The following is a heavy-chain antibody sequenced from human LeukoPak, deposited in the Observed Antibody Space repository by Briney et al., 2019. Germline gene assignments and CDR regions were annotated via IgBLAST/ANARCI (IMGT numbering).Heavy chain of an antibody. CDR1: GFTFSSYA. V-gene: IGHV3-23*01. Sequence: PGGSLRLSCAASGFTFSSYAMSWVRQAPGKGLEWVSAISGSGGSTYYADSVKGRFTISRDNSKNTLYLQMNSLRAEDTAVYYCAKDLFFQVAVAGTGYWGQGTLVTVSS. J-gene: IGHJ4*02. CDR3: AKDLFFQVAVAGTGY. D-gene: IGHD6-19*01. CDR2: ISGSGGST.